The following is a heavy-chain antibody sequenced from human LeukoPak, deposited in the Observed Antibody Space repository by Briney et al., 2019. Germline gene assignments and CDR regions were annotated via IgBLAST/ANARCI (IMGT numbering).Heavy chain of an antibody. CDR1: GGSISSGDYY. CDR2: IYYSGIT. J-gene: IGHJ3*02. CDR3: ARALTLGDDAFDI. Sequence: SETLSLXCTVSGGSISSGDYYWSWIRQPPGKGLEWIGYIYYSGITYYNPCLKSRVTISVDTSKNQFSLKLSSVTAADTAVYYCARALTLGDDAFDIWGQGTMVTVSS. V-gene: IGHV4-30-4*08. D-gene: IGHD3-10*01.